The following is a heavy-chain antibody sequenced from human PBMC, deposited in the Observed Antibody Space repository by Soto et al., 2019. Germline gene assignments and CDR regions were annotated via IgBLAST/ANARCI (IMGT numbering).Heavy chain of an antibody. V-gene: IGHV3-74*01. J-gene: IGHJ6*02. D-gene: IGHD3-10*01. CDR2: INSDGSST. CDR3: ARALYYYGSSPYGMDV. CDR1: GFTFDDYA. Sequence: PGGSLRLSCAASGFTFDDYAMHWVRQAPGKGLEWVSGINSDGSSTSYADSVKGRFTISRDNAKNTLYLQMNSLRAEDTAVYYCARALYYYGSSPYGMDVWGQGT.